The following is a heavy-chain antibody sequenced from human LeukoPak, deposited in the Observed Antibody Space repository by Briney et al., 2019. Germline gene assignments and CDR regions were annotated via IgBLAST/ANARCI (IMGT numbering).Heavy chain of an antibody. D-gene: IGHD5-18*01. CDR2: ISWNSANM. CDR1: GFTFDDYA. V-gene: IGHV3-9*01. CDR3: AKDISYGYSGYYYGMDV. J-gene: IGHJ6*02. Sequence: PGRSLRLSCAASGFTFDDYAMHWVRQAPGKGLEWVSGISWNSANMAYADSVKGRFTISRDDAKNSLYLQMNSLRAEDTALYYCAKDISYGYSGYYYGMDVWGQGTTVTVSS.